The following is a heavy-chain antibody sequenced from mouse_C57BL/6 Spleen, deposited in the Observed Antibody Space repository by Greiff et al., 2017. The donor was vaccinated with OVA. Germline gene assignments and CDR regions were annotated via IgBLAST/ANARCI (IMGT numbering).Heavy chain of an antibody. J-gene: IGHJ1*03. CDR1: GYTFTSYW. D-gene: IGHD2-5*01. Sequence: QVHLKQPGAELVKPGASVKLSCKASGYTFTSYWMQWVKQRPGQGLEWIGEIDPSDSYTNYNQKFKGKATLTVDTSSSTAYMQLSSLTSEDSAVYYCARRGSNYFWYFDVWGTGTTVTVSS. CDR3: ARRGSNYFWYFDV. V-gene: IGHV1-50*01. CDR2: IDPSDSYT.